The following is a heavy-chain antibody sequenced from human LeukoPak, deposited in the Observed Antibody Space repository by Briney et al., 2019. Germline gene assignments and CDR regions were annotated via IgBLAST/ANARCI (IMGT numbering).Heavy chain of an antibody. J-gene: IGHJ4*02. V-gene: IGHV3-11*04. CDR3: AREPTGDSSSPSVDY. CDR1: GFTFSDYY. Sequence: GGSLRLSCAASGFTFSDYYMNWIRQAPGKGLEWVSYISGGGSIIYYADSVKGRFTISRDNAKNSLYLQMNSLRAEDTAVYYCAREPTGDSSSPSVDYWGQGTLVTVPS. D-gene: IGHD6-6*01. CDR2: ISGGGSII.